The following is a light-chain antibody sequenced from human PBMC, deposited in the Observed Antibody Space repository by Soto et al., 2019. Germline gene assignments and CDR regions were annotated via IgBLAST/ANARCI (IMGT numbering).Light chain of an antibody. V-gene: IGKV3-15*01. CDR2: GAA. CDR1: QSVNSY. Sequence: IVFTQSPATLSAFPGERATLSCRATQSVNSYLAWYQQKPGQAPRLLIYGAATRATGIPARFSGSGSGTEFTLSISSLQSEDFAVYYCQQYNNWPFTFGQGTKVDI. CDR3: QQYNNWPFT. J-gene: IGKJ1*01.